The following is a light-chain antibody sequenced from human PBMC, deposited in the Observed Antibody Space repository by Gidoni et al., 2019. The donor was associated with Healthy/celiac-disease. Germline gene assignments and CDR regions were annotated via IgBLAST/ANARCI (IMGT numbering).Light chain of an antibody. J-gene: IGKJ3*01. CDR2: DAS. CDR1: QDISNY. Sequence: DIQIPQSPSSLSASVGDRVTITCQASQDISNYLNWYQQKPGQATKLLIYDASKLETGVPSRFSGSGSGKDFTFTISSLQPEDIATYYCQQYDNLPLTFGPETKVDIK. V-gene: IGKV1-33*01. CDR3: QQYDNLPLT.